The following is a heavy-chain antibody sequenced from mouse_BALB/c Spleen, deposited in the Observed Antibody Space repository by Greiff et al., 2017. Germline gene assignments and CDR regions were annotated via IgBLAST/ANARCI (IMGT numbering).Heavy chain of an antibody. CDR3: ARRGYRYDEGAWFAY. D-gene: IGHD2-14*01. CDR2: ISNGGGST. J-gene: IGHJ3*01. V-gene: IGHV5-12-2*01. CDR1: GFTFSSYT. Sequence: EVKLVESGGGLVQPGGSLKLSCAASGFTFSSYTMSWVRQTPEKRLEWVAYISNGGGSTYYPDTVKGRFTISRDNAKNTLYLQMSSLKSEDTAMYYCARRGYRYDEGAWFAYWGQGTLVTVSA.